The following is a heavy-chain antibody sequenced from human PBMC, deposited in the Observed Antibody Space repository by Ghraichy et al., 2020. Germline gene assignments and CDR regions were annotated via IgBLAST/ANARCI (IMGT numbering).Heavy chain of an antibody. V-gene: IGHV3-30-3*01. Sequence: GESLNISCAASGFTFSSYAMHWVRQAPGKGLEWVAVISYDGSNKYYADSVKGRFTISRDNSKNTLYLQMNSLRAEDTAVYYCARVYGSGDYYYYYGMDVWGQGTTVTVSS. CDR2: ISYDGSNK. CDR3: ARVYGSGDYYYYYGMDV. CDR1: GFTFSSYA. J-gene: IGHJ6*02. D-gene: IGHD2-15*01.